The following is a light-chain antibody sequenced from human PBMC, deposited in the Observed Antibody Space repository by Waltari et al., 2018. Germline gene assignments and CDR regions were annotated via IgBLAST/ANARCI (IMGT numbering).Light chain of an antibody. CDR3: CSFTSRSTWV. J-gene: IGLJ3*02. V-gene: IGLV2-14*01. CDR1: SSDVGGYNI. CDR2: DVS. Sequence: QSALTQPASVSGSPGQSITISCTGTSSDVGGYNIVSWYQQHPGKVPKLLIFDVSNRPSGVSNRFSGSKSGNTASLTISGLQAEDESDYYCCSFTSRSTWVFGGGTKLTVL.